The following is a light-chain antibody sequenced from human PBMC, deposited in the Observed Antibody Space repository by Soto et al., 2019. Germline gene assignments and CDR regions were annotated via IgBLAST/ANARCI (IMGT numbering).Light chain of an antibody. CDR2: DAS. CDR1: QSVSSSY. CDR3: QLRTT. Sequence: EIVLTQSPGTLSLSPWERATLSCRASQSVSSSYLAWYQQKPGQAPRLLIYDASDRAAGIPARFSGSESRTDFTLTISSLEPDDFAVYYCQLRTTFGQGTKVDIK. V-gene: IGKV3-11*01. J-gene: IGKJ1*01.